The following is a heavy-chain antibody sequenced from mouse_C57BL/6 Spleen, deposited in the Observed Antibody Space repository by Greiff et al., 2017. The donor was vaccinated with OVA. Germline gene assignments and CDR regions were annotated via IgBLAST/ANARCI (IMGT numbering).Heavy chain of an antibody. Sequence: EVQLQQSGPELVKPGASVKISCKASGYTFTDYYLNWVKQSHGKSLEWIGDINPNNGGTSYNQKFKGKATLTLDKSSSTAYMSLRSLTSEVSAVYYCARGEGNYVAWFAYWGQGTLGTVSA. V-gene: IGHV1-26*01. D-gene: IGHD2-1*01. J-gene: IGHJ3*01. CDR3: ARGEGNYVAWFAY. CDR2: INPNNGGT. CDR1: GYTFTDYY.